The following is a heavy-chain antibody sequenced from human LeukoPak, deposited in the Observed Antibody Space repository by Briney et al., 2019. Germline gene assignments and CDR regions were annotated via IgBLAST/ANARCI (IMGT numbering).Heavy chain of an antibody. V-gene: IGHV3-7*01. CDR2: IKPGGSGQ. Sequence: GGSLRLSCAVSGFRFSNNWLSWVRQAPGRGLEWVANIKPGGSGQYYVDSVKGRFTISRDNAKNSLFLQMNSLRVDDTAVYYCATDLGWKQFDLWGQGTLITVSS. J-gene: IGHJ4*02. D-gene: IGHD4-23*01. CDR1: GFRFSNNW. CDR3: ATDLGWKQFDL.